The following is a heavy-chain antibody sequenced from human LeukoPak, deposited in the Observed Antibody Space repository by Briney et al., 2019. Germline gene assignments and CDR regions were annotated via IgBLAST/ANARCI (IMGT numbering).Heavy chain of an antibody. CDR1: GFTFSSYA. CDR3: VKATVTTTSYYLDY. J-gene: IGHJ4*02. V-gene: IGHV3-64D*06. CDR2: ISSNGGST. Sequence: GGSLRLSCSASGFTFSSYAMHWVRQAPGKGLEYVSAISSNGGSTYYADSVKGRFTISRDNSKNTLYLQMSSLRAEDTAVYYCVKATVTTTSYYLDYWGQGTLVTVSS. D-gene: IGHD4-17*01.